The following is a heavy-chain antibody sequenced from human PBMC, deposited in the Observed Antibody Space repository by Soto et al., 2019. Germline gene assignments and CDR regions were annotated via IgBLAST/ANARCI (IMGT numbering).Heavy chain of an antibody. CDR3: ARGRGAVAAPDC. CDR1: GDTFSSYV. Sequence: QVQLVQSGAEVKNPGSSVRVSCKASGDTFSSYVISWVRQAPGQGLEWMGGIIPIFGTPNYAQRFQGRLTITADESTRTAYMELSSLTSEDTAVYYCARGRGAVAAPDCWGQGTLITVSS. J-gene: IGHJ4*02. V-gene: IGHV1-69*01. D-gene: IGHD6-19*01. CDR2: IIPIFGTP.